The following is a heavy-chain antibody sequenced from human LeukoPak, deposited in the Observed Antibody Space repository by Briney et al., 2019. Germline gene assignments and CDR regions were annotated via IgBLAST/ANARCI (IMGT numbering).Heavy chain of an antibody. Sequence: GGSLRLSCAASGFTFSSYGMHWVRQAPGKGLEWVAFIGYDGSNKWYAGSVKGRFTISRDNSKNTLYLQMNSLRDEDTALYYCAKTGTPWYYFDYWGQGTLVTVSS. CDR1: GFTFSSYG. V-gene: IGHV3-30*02. J-gene: IGHJ4*02. D-gene: IGHD6-13*01. CDR3: AKTGTPWYYFDY. CDR2: IGYDGSNK.